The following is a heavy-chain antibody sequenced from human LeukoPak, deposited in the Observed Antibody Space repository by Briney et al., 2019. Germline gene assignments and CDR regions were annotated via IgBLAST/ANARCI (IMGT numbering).Heavy chain of an antibody. J-gene: IGHJ3*02. CDR3: AKDIAKEVGAFDI. Sequence: GRSLRLSCAASGFTFDDYAMHWVRQAPGKGLEWVSGISWNSGSIGYADPVKGRFTISRDNAKNSLYLQMNSLRAEDMALYYCAKDIAKEVGAFDIWGQGTMVTVSS. CDR1: GFTFDDYA. CDR2: ISWNSGSI. V-gene: IGHV3-9*03.